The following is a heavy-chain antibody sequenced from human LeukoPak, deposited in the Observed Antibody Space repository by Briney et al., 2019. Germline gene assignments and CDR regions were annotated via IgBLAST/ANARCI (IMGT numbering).Heavy chain of an antibody. CDR2: IYPDDSDT. Sequence: GESLKISCKGSGYTFTTYWIGWVRQMPGKGLEWMGIIYPDDSDTSYSPSFQSQVTISADKSISTASLLWSSLKASDTAMYYCAGHHGSGGNFPSFFGYWGQGTLVTVSS. V-gene: IGHV5-51*01. CDR1: GYTFTTYW. D-gene: IGHD3-10*01. J-gene: IGHJ4*02. CDR3: AGHHGSGGNFPSFFGY.